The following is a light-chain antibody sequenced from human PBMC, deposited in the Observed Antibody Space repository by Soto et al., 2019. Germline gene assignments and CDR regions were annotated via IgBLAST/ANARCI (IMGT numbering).Light chain of an antibody. Sequence: QSVLTQPPSVSGAPGQRVTISCTGSSSNIGAGYDAQWYQQLPGAAPKLLIFGNSNRPSGVPDRFSGSRSGTSASLAITGLRAEDEADYFCQSYDISLSVSVIFGGGTKVTVL. V-gene: IGLV1-40*01. CDR3: QSYDISLSVSVI. CDR2: GNS. J-gene: IGLJ2*01. CDR1: SSNIGAGYD.